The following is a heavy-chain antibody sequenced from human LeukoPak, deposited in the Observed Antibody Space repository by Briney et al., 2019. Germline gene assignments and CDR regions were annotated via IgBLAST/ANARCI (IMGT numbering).Heavy chain of an antibody. Sequence: GGSLRLSCAASGFTFNDYYMSWIRQAPGKGLEWLSYINIGGTNTHYADSVKGRFTISRDSSKNTLSLQMNSLTTEDTAVYYCAKDDSMTLDHFDYWGQGALVTVSS. CDR1: GFTFNDYY. V-gene: IGHV3-11*05. J-gene: IGHJ4*02. CDR3: AKDDSMTLDHFDY. CDR2: INIGGTNT. D-gene: IGHD4-11*01.